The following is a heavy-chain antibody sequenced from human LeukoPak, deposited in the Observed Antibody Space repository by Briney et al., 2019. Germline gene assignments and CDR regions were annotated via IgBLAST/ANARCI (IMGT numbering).Heavy chain of an antibody. CDR2: IYYSGST. CDR1: GGSISSSSYY. J-gene: IGHJ6*03. V-gene: IGHV4-39*01. Sequence: PSETLSLTCTVSGGSISSSSYYWGWIRQPPGKGLEWIGSIYYSGSTYYNPSLKSRVTISVDTSKNQFSLKLSSVTAADTAVYYCASSSSSSEIFYYYYYYYMDVWGKGTTVTVSS. D-gene: IGHD6-6*01. CDR3: ASSSSSSEIFYYYYYYYMDV.